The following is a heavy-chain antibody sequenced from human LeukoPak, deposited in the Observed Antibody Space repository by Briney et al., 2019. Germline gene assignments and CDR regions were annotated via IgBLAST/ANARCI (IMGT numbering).Heavy chain of an antibody. CDR2: IYYSGST. J-gene: IGHJ6*02. D-gene: IGHD3-10*01. CDR3: ARTPWLWFGESYGTDV. CDR1: GGSISSYY. V-gene: IGHV4-59*08. Sequence: SETLSLTCTVSGGSISSYYWSWIRQPPGKGLEWIGYIYYSGSTNYNPSLKSRVTISVDTSKNQFSLKLSSVTAADTAVYYCARTPWLWFGESYGTDVWGQGTTVTVSS.